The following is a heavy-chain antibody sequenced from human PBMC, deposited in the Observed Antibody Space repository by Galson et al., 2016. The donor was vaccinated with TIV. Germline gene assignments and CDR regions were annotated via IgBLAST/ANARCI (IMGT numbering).Heavy chain of an antibody. D-gene: IGHD2-8*01. CDR3: ARCAASCTNDRCYDLGGMDV. Sequence: QSGAEVKKPGESLKISCEGSGYKFTTYWIAWVRQMPGKGLEWMGAIYPGDSDTKYSLSSQGQVTISADKSITTAYLQWSSLKASDTAIYYCARCAASCTNDRCYDLGGMDVWGQGTTVIVSS. CDR2: IYPGDSDT. V-gene: IGHV5-51*01. J-gene: IGHJ6*02. CDR1: GYKFTTYW.